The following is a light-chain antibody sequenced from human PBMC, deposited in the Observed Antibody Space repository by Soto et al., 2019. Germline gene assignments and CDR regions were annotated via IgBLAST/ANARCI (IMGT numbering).Light chain of an antibody. CDR1: QSVSSSY. Sequence: EIVLTQSPGTLSSSPGERATLSCRASQSVSSSYLAWYQQKPGQAPRLLIYGASSRATGIPDRFSGSGSGTDFTLTISRLEPEDFAVYYCQQYASSPVYTFGQGTKLEIK. CDR2: GAS. J-gene: IGKJ2*01. V-gene: IGKV3-20*01. CDR3: QQYASSPVYT.